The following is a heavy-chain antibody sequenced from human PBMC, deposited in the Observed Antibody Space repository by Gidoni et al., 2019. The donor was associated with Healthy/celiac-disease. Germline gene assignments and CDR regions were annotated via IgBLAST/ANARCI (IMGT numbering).Heavy chain of an antibody. Sequence: QVQLVHSGAEVHKPGSSVTVSCDASAGTFSSYTSSWVPQAPGKGLEWMGRISPILGIANYGQKFQGRVTITADKSTSTAYMELSSLRSEDTAVYYGARAPGGLTPNYYYYGMDVWGQGTTVTVSS. V-gene: IGHV1-69*02. CDR1: AGTFSSYT. J-gene: IGHJ6*02. D-gene: IGHD3-10*01. CDR2: ISPILGIA. CDR3: ARAPGGLTPNYYYYGMDV.